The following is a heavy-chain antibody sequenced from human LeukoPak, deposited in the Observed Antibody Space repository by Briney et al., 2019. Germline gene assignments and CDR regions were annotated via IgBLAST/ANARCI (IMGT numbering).Heavy chain of an antibody. CDR2: IWYDGSNK. CDR3: TKESSRRALLVWFDP. J-gene: IGHJ5*02. V-gene: IGHV3-33*06. D-gene: IGHD1-26*01. Sequence: GGSLRLSCAASGFTFSSYGMHWVRQAPGKGLEWVAVIWYDGSNKYYADSVKGRFTISRDNSKNTLYLQMNSLRAEDTAVYYCTKESSRRALLVWFDPWGQGTLVTVSS. CDR1: GFTFSSYG.